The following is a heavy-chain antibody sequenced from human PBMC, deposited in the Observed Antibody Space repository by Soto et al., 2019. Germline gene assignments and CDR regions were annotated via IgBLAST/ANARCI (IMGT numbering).Heavy chain of an antibody. CDR1: GGSISSSSYY. J-gene: IGHJ6*02. V-gene: IGHV4-39*01. Sequence: SETLSLTCTVSGGSISSSSYYWGWIRQPPGKGLEWIGSIYYSGSTYYNPSLKSRVTISVDTSKNQFSLKLSSVTAADTAVYYCARRRVVPYYYGMDVWGQGTTVTVSS. CDR2: IYYSGST. CDR3: ARRRVVPYYYGMDV. D-gene: IGHD3-3*01.